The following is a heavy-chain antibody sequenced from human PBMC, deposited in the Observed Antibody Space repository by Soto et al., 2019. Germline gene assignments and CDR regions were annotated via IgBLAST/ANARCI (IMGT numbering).Heavy chain of an antibody. CDR1: GFTFSNYA. D-gene: IGHD6-13*01. CDR2: ISAGGGST. Sequence: GGSLRLSCAASGFTFSNYAMNWVRQAPGTGLEWVSGISAGGGSTYYADFAKGRFTISRDNSKNTLYLQMNSLRVEDTAVYYCAKDRNMAAADLYYFDSWGQGTLVTVSS. V-gene: IGHV3-23*01. CDR3: AKDRNMAAADLYYFDS. J-gene: IGHJ4*02.